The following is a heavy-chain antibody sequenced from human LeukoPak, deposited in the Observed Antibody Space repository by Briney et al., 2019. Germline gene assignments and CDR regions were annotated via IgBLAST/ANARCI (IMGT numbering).Heavy chain of an antibody. D-gene: IGHD5-24*01. V-gene: IGHV3-30*02. CDR1: GFTFSSYG. CDR3: AKGMASVPPFDY. Sequence: PGGSLRLSCAASGFTFSSYGMHWVRQAPGKGPEWVAFIRYDGSKKYYADSVKGRFTISRDNSKNTLYLQMNSLRAEDTAVYYCAKGMASVPPFDYWGQGTLVTVSS. J-gene: IGHJ4*02. CDR2: IRYDGSKK.